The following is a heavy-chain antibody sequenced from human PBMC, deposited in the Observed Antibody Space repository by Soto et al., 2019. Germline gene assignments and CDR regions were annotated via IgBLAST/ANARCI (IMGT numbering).Heavy chain of an antibody. CDR2: IYYSGST. CDR3: ARRGFIRRPRDYYYCMDV. CDR1: GGSISSYY. J-gene: IGHJ6*03. V-gene: IGHV4-59*08. Sequence: SETLSLTCTVSGGSISSYYWSWIRQPPGKGLEWIGYIYYSGSTNYNPSLKSRVTISVDTSKNQFSLKLSSVTAADTAVYYCARRGFIRRPRDYYYCMDVWGKGTTVTVSS. D-gene: IGHD6-25*01.